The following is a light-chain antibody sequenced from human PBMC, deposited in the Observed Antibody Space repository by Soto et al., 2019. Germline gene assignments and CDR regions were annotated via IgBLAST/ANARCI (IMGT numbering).Light chain of an antibody. J-gene: IGLJ1*01. Sequence: QSALTQPASVSGSPGKSITISCTETSSDVGDNNYVSWYQQHPGKAPKLMIYDVTHRPSGISNRFSGSKSGNTASLTISGLQAEDEADYYCSSYTSSSTLYVFGTGTKLTVL. CDR3: SSYTSSSTLYV. CDR1: SSDVGDNNY. V-gene: IGLV2-14*01. CDR2: DVT.